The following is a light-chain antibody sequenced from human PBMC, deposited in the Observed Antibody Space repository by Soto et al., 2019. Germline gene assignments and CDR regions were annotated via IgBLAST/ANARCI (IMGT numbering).Light chain of an antibody. CDR2: DAS. V-gene: IGKV3-11*01. J-gene: IGKJ1*01. CDR3: QQRSNWPPWT. CDR1: QSVSSY. Sequence: EIVLTQSPATLSLSPGERATLSCRASQSVSSYLAWYQQKPGQAHRLLIYDASNRATGIPARFSGSGSGTDFTLTISSLEPEDFAVYYCQQRSNWPPWTFGQGNKVEIK.